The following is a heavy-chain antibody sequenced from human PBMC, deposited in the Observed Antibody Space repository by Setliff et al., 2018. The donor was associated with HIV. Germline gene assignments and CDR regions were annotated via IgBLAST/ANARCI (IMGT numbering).Heavy chain of an antibody. CDR3: AKEGGYCSGDTCFGFDY. V-gene: IGHV4-38-2*02. Sequence: SETLSLTCDVSTYSISSVHSWGWIRQPPGKGLEWIGAMHHSGNTHYKPSLKGRVTVSLDTSKKQLSLKLRSVTAADTAVYYCAKEGGYCSGDTCFGFDYWGQGTLVTVS. D-gene: IGHD2-15*01. CDR2: MHHSGNT. CDR1: TYSISSVHS. J-gene: IGHJ4*02.